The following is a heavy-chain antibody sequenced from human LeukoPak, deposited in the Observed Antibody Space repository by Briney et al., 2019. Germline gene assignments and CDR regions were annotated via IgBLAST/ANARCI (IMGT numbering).Heavy chain of an antibody. D-gene: IGHD3-22*01. CDR1: GFTFSSYA. J-gene: IGHJ3*02. V-gene: IGHV3-23*01. CDR3: ASRDSSGYYGAFDI. CDR2: ISGSGGST. Sequence: PGGSPRLSCAASGFTFSSYAMSWVRQAPGKGLEWVSAISGSGGSTYYADSVKGRFTISRDNSKNTLYLQMNSLRAEDTAVYYCASRDSSGYYGAFDIWGQGTMVTVSS.